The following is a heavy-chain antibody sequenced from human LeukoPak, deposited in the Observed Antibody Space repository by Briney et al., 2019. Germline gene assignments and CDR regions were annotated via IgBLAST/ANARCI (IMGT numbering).Heavy chain of an antibody. J-gene: IGHJ3*02. CDR2: IRSKAYGGTT. CDR3: TRVLRRSGGSCFADPPHDAFDI. D-gene: IGHD2-15*01. CDR1: GFTFGDYA. Sequence: GGSLRLSCTASGFTFGDYAMSWFRQAPGKGLEWVGFIRSKAYGGTTEYAASVKGRFTISRDDSKSIAYLQMNSLKTEDTAVYYCTRVLRRSGGSCFADPPHDAFDIWGQGTMVTVSS. V-gene: IGHV3-49*03.